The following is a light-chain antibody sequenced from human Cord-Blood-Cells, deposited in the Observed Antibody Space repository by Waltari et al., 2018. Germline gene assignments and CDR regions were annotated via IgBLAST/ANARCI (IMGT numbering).Light chain of an antibody. CDR3: QQYNNWPPIT. CDR2: GAS. Sequence: EIVLTQSPATLSACPRARATLSCRASLSVSSNFAWYQQNPGQAPRLLIYGASTRATGIPARFSGSGSGTEFTLTISSLQSEDFAVYYCQQYNNWPPITFGQGTRLEIK. J-gene: IGKJ5*01. V-gene: IGKV3-15*01. CDR1: LSVSSN.